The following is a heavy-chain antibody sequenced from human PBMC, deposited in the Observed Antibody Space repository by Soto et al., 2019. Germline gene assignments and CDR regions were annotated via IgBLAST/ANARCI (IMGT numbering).Heavy chain of an antibody. J-gene: IGHJ6*02. CDR2: ISSSSSTI. Sequence: ALRLSCAPSGFTFISYSMNWVRQAPGKGLEWVSYISSSSSTIYYADSVKGRFTISRDNAKNSLYLQMNSLRDEDTAVYYCAFDYDILTGYWLYGMDVWGQGTTVTVSS. D-gene: IGHD3-9*01. CDR1: GFTFISYS. V-gene: IGHV3-48*02. CDR3: AFDYDILTGYWLYGMDV.